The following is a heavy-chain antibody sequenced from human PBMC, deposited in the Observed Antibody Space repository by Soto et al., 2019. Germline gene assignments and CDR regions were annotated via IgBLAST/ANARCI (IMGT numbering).Heavy chain of an antibody. CDR1: GFTFSSYS. Sequence: GGSLRLSCAASGFTFSSYSMNWVRQAPGKGLEWVSYISSSSSTIYCADSVKGRFTISRDNAKNSLYLQMNSLRAEDTAVYYCARADSGYAHGYYYYGMDVWGQGTTVTFSS. V-gene: IGHV3-48*01. CDR3: ARADSGYAHGYYYYGMDV. J-gene: IGHJ6*02. CDR2: ISSSSSTI. D-gene: IGHD5-12*01.